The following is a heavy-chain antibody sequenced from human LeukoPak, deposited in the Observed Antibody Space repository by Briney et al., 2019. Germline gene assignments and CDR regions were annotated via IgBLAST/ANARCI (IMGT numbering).Heavy chain of an antibody. CDR3: ALIGVVIPPDTYDV. Sequence: GSLRLSCAASGFTFSSYGMHWVRQAPGKGLEWVAFIRYDGSNKYYADSVKGRFTISRDNSKKTLYLQMDSLRTEDTAFYYCALIGVVIPPDTYDVWGQGTLVTVSS. V-gene: IGHV3-30*02. J-gene: IGHJ3*01. D-gene: IGHD2-21*01. CDR2: IRYDGSNK. CDR1: GFTFSSYG.